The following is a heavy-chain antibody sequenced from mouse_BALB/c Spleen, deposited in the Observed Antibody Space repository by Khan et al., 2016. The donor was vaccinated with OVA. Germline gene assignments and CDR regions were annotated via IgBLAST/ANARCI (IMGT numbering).Heavy chain of an antibody. D-gene: IGHD2-4*01. CDR1: GYTFTSYW. CDR2: INPSNGRT. V-gene: IGHV1S81*02. CDR3: ARSTMITTEFAY. J-gene: IGHJ3*01. Sequence: QVQLQQPGAELVKPGASVKLSCKASGYTFTSYWMHWVKQRPGQGLEWIGEINPSNGRTNYNEKFKSKATLTVEKSSNTAYMQLSSLTSEDSAVYYCARSTMITTEFAYWGQGTLVTVSA.